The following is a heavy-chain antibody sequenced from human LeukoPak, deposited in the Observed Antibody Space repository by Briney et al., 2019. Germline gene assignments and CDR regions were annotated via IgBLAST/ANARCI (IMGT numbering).Heavy chain of an antibody. Sequence: PGRSLRLSCAASGFTFSSYAMHWVRQAPGKGLEWVAVISYDGSNKYYADSVKGRFTISRDNSKNTLCLQMNSLRAEDTAVYYCVSAVPAAMSVDYWGQGTLVTVSS. V-gene: IGHV3-30-3*01. CDR1: GFTFSSYA. CDR3: VSAVPAAMSVDY. D-gene: IGHD2-2*01. CDR2: ISYDGSNK. J-gene: IGHJ4*02.